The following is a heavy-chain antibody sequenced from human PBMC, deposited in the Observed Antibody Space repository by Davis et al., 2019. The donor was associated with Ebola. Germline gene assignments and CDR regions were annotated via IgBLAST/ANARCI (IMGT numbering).Heavy chain of an antibody. D-gene: IGHD5-24*01. CDR2: INSDGSST. J-gene: IGHJ5*02. V-gene: IGHV3-74*01. Sequence: PGGSLRLSCAASGFTFSNSWIHWVRQAPGKGLVWVSRINSDGSSTNYADSVKGRFTISRDNAKSTVYLQMNRLRGEDTAVYYCARVGLGHYNRWFDPWGQGTLVTVSS. CDR3: ARVGLGHYNRWFDP. CDR1: GFTFSNSW.